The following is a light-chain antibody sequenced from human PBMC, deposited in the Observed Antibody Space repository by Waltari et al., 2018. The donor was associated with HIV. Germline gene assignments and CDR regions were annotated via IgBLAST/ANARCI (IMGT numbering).Light chain of an antibody. CDR1: SPNSGSNT. V-gene: IGLV1-44*01. Sequence: QPVLTQPPSASGTPGQRVTISCSGRSPNSGSNTVNWYQQLPGTAPKLLIYSNIQRPSGVPDRFSGSKSGTSASLAISGLQSDDEADYYCAAWDDSLNGLWVFGGGTKLTVL. J-gene: IGLJ3*02. CDR3: AAWDDSLNGLWV. CDR2: SNI.